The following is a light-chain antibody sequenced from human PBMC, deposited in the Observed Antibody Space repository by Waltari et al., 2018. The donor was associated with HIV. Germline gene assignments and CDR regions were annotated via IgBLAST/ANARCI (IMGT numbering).Light chain of an antibody. Sequence: IVLTQSPATLSLSPGERATLSCRASQSISSGYLAWYQQRPGQPPRLLIYGASNRATGIPDRFSGSGSGTVFTLTSTGMEPEDFAMYYCQQYGSSPCTFGLGTKLEI. J-gene: IGKJ2*02. CDR3: QQYGSSPCT. CDR1: QSISSGY. V-gene: IGKV3-20*01. CDR2: GAS.